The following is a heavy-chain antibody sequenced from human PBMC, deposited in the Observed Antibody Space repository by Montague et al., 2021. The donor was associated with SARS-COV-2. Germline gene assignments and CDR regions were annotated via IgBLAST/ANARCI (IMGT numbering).Heavy chain of an antibody. D-gene: IGHD5/OR15-5a*01. V-gene: IGHV4-4*02. CDR3: AREGLVFRGWFDP. J-gene: IGHJ5*02. CDR1: GGSISSSNW. CDR2: IYHSGST. Sequence: SETLSLTCAVSGGSISSSNWWSWVRQPPGKGLEWIGEIYHSGSTXXNPSLKSRVTISVDKSKNQFSLKLSSVTAANTAVYYCAREGLVFRGWFDPWGQGTLVTVSS.